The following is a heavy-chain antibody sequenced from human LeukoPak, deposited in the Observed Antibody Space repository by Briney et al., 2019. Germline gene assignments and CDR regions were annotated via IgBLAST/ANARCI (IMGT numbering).Heavy chain of an antibody. J-gene: IGHJ5*02. D-gene: IGHD4-17*01. CDR3: ARVGMNYGDNYGWFEP. CDR2: MSYDGGNK. V-gene: IGHV3-30*02. CDR1: GFTLTNYG. Sequence: GGPLRLSCAASGFTLTNYGMHWVRQAPGKGLDWVACMSYDGGNKYYADSVKGRFTISRDKSKNTLYMQMNSLRAEDTAVYYCARVGMNYGDNYGWFEPWGQRALVTVSS.